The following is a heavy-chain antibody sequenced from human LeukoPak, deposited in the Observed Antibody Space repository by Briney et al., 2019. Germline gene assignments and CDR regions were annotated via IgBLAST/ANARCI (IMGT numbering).Heavy chain of an antibody. Sequence: PSETLSLTCTVSGGSISGSGYYWVWIRQPPGKGLEWIATIYYTGSTYYNPSLKSRVTISVDTSKNQFSLKLSSVTAADTAVYYCARMITFGGVIVFDYWGQGTLVTVSS. CDR3: ARMITFGGVIVFDY. D-gene: IGHD3-16*02. CDR1: GGSISGSGYY. V-gene: IGHV4-39*07. J-gene: IGHJ4*02. CDR2: IYYTGST.